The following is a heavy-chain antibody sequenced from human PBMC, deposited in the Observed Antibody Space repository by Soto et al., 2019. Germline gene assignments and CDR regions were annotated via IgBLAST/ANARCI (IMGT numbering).Heavy chain of an antibody. CDR3: ARDRYGDPRGDYLDS. CDR2: IFYTGSN. V-gene: IGHV4-31*03. CDR1: GGSISSDEYY. D-gene: IGHD4-17*01. Sequence: SETLSLTCTVSGGSISSDEYYWSWIRQHPGKGLEWIGNIFYTGSNYNNPSLRSRVSISVDTSKNQFSLNLSSVTGADTAIYYCARDRYGDPRGDYLDSWGQGILVTVSS. J-gene: IGHJ4*02.